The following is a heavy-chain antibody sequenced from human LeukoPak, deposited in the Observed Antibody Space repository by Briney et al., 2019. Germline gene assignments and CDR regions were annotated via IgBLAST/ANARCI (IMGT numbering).Heavy chain of an antibody. CDR1: GFTFSSYG. CDR2: ISYDGSNK. Sequence: PGGSLRLSCAASGFTFSSYGMHWVRQAPGKGLEWVAVISYDGSNKYYADSVKGRFTISRDNSKNTLYLQMNSLRAEDTAVYYCAKAGTTYYYDSSGYFDYWGQGTLVTVSS. J-gene: IGHJ4*02. V-gene: IGHV3-30*18. D-gene: IGHD3-22*01. CDR3: AKAGTTYYYDSSGYFDY.